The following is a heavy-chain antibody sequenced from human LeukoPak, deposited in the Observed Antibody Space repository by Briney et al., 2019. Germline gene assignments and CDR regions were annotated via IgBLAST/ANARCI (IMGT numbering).Heavy chain of an antibody. V-gene: IGHV1-8*01. CDR3: AGGTYYDFRSGYYGGMDV. Sequence: ASVKVSCKASGYTFTSYDINWVRQATGQGLEWMGWMNPNSGNTGYAQKFQGRVTMTRNTSISTAYMELSSLRSEDTAVYYCAGGTYYDFRSGYYGGMDVWGQGTTVTVSS. D-gene: IGHD3-3*01. J-gene: IGHJ6*02. CDR2: MNPNSGNT. CDR1: GYTFTSYD.